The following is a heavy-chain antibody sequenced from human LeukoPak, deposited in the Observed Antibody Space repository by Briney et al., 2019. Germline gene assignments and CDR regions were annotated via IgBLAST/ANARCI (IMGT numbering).Heavy chain of an antibody. CDR3: ARLVATISLYSYYYGMDV. CDR1: GGTFSSYA. V-gene: IGHV1-69*04. D-gene: IGHD5-12*01. CDR2: IIPILGIA. J-gene: IGHJ6*02. Sequence: SVKVSCKASGGTFSSYAISWVRQAPGQGLEWMGRIIPILGIANYAQRFQGRVTITADKSTSTAYMELSSLRSEDTAVYYCARLVATISLYSYYYGMDVWGQGTTVTVSS.